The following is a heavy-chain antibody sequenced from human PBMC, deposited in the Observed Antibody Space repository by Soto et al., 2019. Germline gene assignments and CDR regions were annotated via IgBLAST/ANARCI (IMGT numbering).Heavy chain of an antibody. CDR3: VKGGWLDS. CDR2: IGEKGEVT. CDR1: GFNFSIYV. V-gene: IGHV3-23*01. J-gene: IGHJ4*02. Sequence: EVQLLESGGGLVRPGESLRVSCAASGFNFSIYVMTWVRQAPGKGLEWVSGIGEKGEVTYYADSVQGRFTISRDNSKSTLFLQMNSLRIEDTAVYYCVKGGWLDSWGRGTLVTVSS. D-gene: IGHD6-19*01.